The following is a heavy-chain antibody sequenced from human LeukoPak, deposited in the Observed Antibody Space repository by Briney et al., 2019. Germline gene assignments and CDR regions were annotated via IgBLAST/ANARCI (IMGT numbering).Heavy chain of an antibody. CDR1: GFTFSSYS. CDR2: ISSGSSYI. J-gene: IGHJ4*02. V-gene: IGHV3-21*01. D-gene: IGHD3-10*01. Sequence: GGSLRLSCAASGFTFSSYSMNWVRQAPGKGLEWVSSISSGSSYIYYADSVKGRFTISRDNAKNSLYLQMNSLRAEDTAVYYCARDLLGAEFDYWGQGTLVTVSS. CDR3: ARDLLGAEFDY.